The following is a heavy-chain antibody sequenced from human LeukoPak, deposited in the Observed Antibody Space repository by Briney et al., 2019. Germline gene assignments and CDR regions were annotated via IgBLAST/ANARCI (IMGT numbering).Heavy chain of an antibody. CDR1: GGSISGYY. D-gene: IGHD3-3*01. J-gene: IGHJ4*02. CDR3: ASFPGITIVGNRDY. V-gene: IGHV4-59*08. Sequence: SETLSLTCTVSGGSISGYYWTWIRQPPGKGLEWIGFNYYSGSTNYNSSLKSRVTISVDTSKNHFSLKLSSVTAADTAVYYCASFPGITIVGNRDYWGQGTLVTVSS. CDR2: NYYSGST.